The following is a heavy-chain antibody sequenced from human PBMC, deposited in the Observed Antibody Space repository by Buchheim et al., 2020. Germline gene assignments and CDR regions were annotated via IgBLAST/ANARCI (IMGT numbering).Heavy chain of an antibody. CDR2: IWYDGSNK. D-gene: IGHD5-18*01. CDR3: ARVLIHRGFDY. V-gene: IGHV3-33*01. J-gene: IGHJ4*02. Sequence: QVQLVESGGGVVQPGRSLRLSCAASGFTFSSYGMHWVRQAPGKGLEWVAVIWYDGSNKYYADSVKGRFTISRDNAKDSLYLQMNSLRVEDTAVYYCARVLIHRGFDYWGQGAL. CDR1: GFTFSSYG.